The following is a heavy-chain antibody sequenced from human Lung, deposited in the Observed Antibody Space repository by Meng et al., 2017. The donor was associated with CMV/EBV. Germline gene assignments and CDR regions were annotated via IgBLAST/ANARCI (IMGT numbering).Heavy chain of an antibody. V-gene: IGHV1-2*04. Sequence: QGQRGQSGDEVKKPGASVKVSCKASGYTFTGYYIHWVRQAPGQGLEWMGWINPNTGGTKYAQKFQGWVTLTRDTSISTAYMELSRLRSDDTAVYYCARGRYELIWGLFDPWGQGTLVTVSS. CDR3: ARGRYELIWGLFDP. CDR1: GYTFTGYY. CDR2: INPNTGGT. J-gene: IGHJ5*02. D-gene: IGHD1-1*01.